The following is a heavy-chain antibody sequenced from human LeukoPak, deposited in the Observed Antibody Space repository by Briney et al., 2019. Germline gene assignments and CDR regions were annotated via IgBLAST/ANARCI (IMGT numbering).Heavy chain of an antibody. Sequence: ASVKVSCYASGYTFTSYDFNLLRPASGPGLEWMGWMNPNSGNTGYAQKFQGRVTMTRNTSISTAYMELSSLRSEDTAVYYCAREVRGVRDYWGQGTLVTVSS. J-gene: IGHJ4*02. V-gene: IGHV1-8*01. CDR1: GYTFTSYD. CDR3: AREVRGVRDY. CDR2: MNPNSGNT. D-gene: IGHD3-10*01.